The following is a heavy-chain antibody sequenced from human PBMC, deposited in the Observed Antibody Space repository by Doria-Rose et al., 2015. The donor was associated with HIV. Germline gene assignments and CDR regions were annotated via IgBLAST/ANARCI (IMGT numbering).Heavy chain of an antibody. D-gene: IGHD3-16*01. CDR2: IGTVGDT. V-gene: IGHV3-13*01. J-gene: IGHJ3*01. CDR1: GFTFSAYD. CDR3: ARGGSDAFDF. Sequence: VQLVQSGGKLVQPGGSLRLSCTASGFTFSAYDMHWVRQPTGKGLEWVSAIGTVGDTYYPGSVRGRFTISRDNAKNSLYLQMNSLRAEDAAVYYSARGGSDAFDFWGQGTMVTVSP.